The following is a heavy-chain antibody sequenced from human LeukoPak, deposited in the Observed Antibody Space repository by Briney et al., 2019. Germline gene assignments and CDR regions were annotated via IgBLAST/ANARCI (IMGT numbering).Heavy chain of an antibody. Sequence: SETLSLTCTVSGGSISSSSYYWGWIRQPPGKGLEWIGSIYYSGSTYYNPSLKSRVTISVDTSKNQFSLKLSSVTAADTAVHYCASTPFGGKYYYYHMDVWGKGTTVTISS. CDR2: IYYSGST. D-gene: IGHD3-10*01. CDR3: ASTPFGGKYYYYHMDV. J-gene: IGHJ6*03. V-gene: IGHV4-39*01. CDR1: GGSISSSSYY.